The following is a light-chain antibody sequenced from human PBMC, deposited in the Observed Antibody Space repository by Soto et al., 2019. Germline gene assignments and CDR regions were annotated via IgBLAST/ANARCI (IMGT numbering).Light chain of an antibody. J-gene: IGKJ3*01. CDR3: MQALQPQT. CDR1: QSLLHSNGYNY. V-gene: IGKV2-28*01. CDR2: LGS. Sequence: DIVMTQSPLSLPVTPGEPASISCRSSQSLLHSNGYNYLDWYLQKPGQSPQLLIYLGSNRASGVPDRFSGSGSGTDFTLKISRVEAEDVGVYYCMQALQPQTFGPGTKVDIK.